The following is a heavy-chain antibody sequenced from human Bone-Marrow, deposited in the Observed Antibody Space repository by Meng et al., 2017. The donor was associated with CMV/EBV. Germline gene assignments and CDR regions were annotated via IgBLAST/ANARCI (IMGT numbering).Heavy chain of an antibody. CDR2: LSYDGSNK. Sequence: GGSLRFPCAASGSTFSRSAMHWVRQAPGKGLEWVAVLSYDGSNKYYADSVKGRFTISRDNSKNTLYLQMNSLRTEDMAVYYCARGRAAYDFLSGYYHYYYYGMDVWGQGTTVTISS. CDR1: GSTFSRSA. CDR3: ARGRAAYDFLSGYYHYYYYGMDV. D-gene: IGHD3-3*01. J-gene: IGHJ6*02. V-gene: IGHV3-30-3*01.